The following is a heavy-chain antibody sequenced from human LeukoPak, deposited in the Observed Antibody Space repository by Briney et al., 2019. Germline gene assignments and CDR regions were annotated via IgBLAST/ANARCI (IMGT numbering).Heavy chain of an antibody. J-gene: IGHJ3*02. CDR2: IYTSGST. Sequence: SETLSLTCTVSGGSISSYYWSWIRQPAGKGLEWIGRIYTSGSTNYNPSLKSRVTMSVDTSKNQFSLKLSSVTAADTAVYYCAREPPMISEGTAFDIWGQGTMVTVSS. CDR1: GGSISSYY. V-gene: IGHV4-4*07. CDR3: AREPPMISEGTAFDI. D-gene: IGHD3-22*01.